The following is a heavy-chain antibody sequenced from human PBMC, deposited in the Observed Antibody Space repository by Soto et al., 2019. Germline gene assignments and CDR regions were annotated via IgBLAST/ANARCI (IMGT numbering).Heavy chain of an antibody. CDR1: GGTFSSYT. V-gene: IGHV1-69*08. J-gene: IGHJ4*02. CDR3: AREGAGTCY. Sequence: QVQLVQSGAEVKKPGSSVKVSCKASGGTFSSYTISWVRQAPGQGLEWMGRIIPILGIANYAQKYQGRVTITADKSTSTADMGLSSLRAEDTAVYYGAREGAGTCYWGQGTLVTVSS. CDR2: IIPILGIA.